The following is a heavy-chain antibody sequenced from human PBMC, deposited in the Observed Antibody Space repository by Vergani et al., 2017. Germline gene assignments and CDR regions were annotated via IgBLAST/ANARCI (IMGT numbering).Heavy chain of an antibody. CDR3: ARENFVDTAMDYYYGMDV. Sequence: EVQLVESGGGLVQPGGSLRLSCAASGFTFSSYEMNWVRRAPGKGLEWVSYISSSGSTIYYADSVKGRFTISRDNAKNSLYLQMNSLRAEDTAVYYCARENFVDTAMDYYYGMDVWGQGTTVTVSS. J-gene: IGHJ6*02. CDR1: GFTFSSYE. D-gene: IGHD5-18*01. V-gene: IGHV3-48*03. CDR2: ISSSGSTI.